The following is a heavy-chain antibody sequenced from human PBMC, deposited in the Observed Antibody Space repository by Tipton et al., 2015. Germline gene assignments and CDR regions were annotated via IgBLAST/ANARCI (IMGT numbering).Heavy chain of an antibody. CDR2: IYYSGST. J-gene: IGHJ2*01. D-gene: IGHD3-22*01. V-gene: IGHV4-30-4*01. CDR1: GGPISSGDSY. CDR3: ARDYYGSSGYYRSWYFDL. Sequence: TLSLTCTVSGGPISSGDSYWTWIRQPPGKGLEWIGFIYYSGSTYYNPSLKSRVTISVDTSKNQFSLKLSSVTAADTAVYYCARDYYGSSGYYRSWYFDLWGRGTLVTVSS.